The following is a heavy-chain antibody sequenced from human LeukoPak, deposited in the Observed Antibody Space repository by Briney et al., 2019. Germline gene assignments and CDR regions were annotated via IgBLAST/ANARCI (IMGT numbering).Heavy chain of an antibody. J-gene: IGHJ4*02. V-gene: IGHV1-69*05. CDR2: IFPIFRTA. D-gene: IGHD1-26*01. CDR1: RGTFSRYA. Sequence: SVKVSCKASRGTFSRYAIGWVRQAPGQGLEWMGGIFPIFRTAHYAQKFQGRVTITKDESTSTAYMELNSLRSEDTAAYYCATGGSYQSLPFDYWGQGTLVTVSS. CDR3: ATGGSYQSLPFDY.